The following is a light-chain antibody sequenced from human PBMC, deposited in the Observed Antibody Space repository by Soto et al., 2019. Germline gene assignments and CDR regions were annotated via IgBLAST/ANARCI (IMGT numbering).Light chain of an antibody. CDR1: SSDVGGYNY. Sequence: QSALTQPPSASGSPGQSVAISCTGTSSDVGGYNYFSWYQQHPGNAPKRMSDELSQRPSWVPDRFSGSKSGHTASLTVSGLHAEDEDDYYCGSYAGTHMVFGTG. V-gene: IGLV2-8*01. CDR2: ELS. J-gene: IGLJ1*01. CDR3: GSYAGTHMV.